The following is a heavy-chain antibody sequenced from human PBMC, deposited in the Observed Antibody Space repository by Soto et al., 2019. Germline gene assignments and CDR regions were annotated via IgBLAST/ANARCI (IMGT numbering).Heavy chain of an antibody. CDR3: ARVGGGLASLGYYGMDV. D-gene: IGHD3-10*01. CDR2: INPNSGGT. J-gene: IGHJ6*02. V-gene: IGHV1-2*04. Sequence: SVKVSFKASGYTFSGYYIHWVRQAPGQGLEWMGWINPNSGGTNYAQSFQGWVTMTRDRSISTAYMELSRLKSDDTAVYYCARVGGGLASLGYYGMDVWGQGTTVTVSS. CDR1: GYTFSGYY.